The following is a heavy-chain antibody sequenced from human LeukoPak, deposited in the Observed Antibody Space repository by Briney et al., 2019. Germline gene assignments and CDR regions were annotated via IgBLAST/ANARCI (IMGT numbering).Heavy chain of an antibody. J-gene: IGHJ4*02. CDR1: EFIFKSYT. Sequence: PGGSLRLSCGASEFIFKSYTMSWVRQAPGKGLEWVSSISSGSDYIYYAESVKGRFTISRDNARNSLYLQMNSLRAEDTAVYYCARSLPQKKYFDYWGLGILVTVSS. CDR2: ISSGSDYI. CDR3: ARSLPQKKYFDY. V-gene: IGHV3-21*01.